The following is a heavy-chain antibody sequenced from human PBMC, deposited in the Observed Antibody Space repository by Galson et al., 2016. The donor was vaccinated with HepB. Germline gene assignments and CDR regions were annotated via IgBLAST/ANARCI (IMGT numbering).Heavy chain of an antibody. CDR1: GFTFSIYE. V-gene: IGHV3-48*03. J-gene: IGHJ4*02. CDR3: ARYWGPYD. Sequence: SLRLSCAASGFTFSIYEMNWVRQAPGKGLEWVSYISSTGSTKYYADSVKGRFTISRDNAKNSLYLQMNSLRGEDTAFYYCARYWGPYDWGQGTRVTVSS. CDR2: ISSTGSTK. D-gene: IGHD3-16*01.